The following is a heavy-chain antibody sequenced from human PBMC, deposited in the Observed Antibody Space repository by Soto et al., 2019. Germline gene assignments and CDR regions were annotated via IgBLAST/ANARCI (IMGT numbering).Heavy chain of an antibody. J-gene: IGHJ4*02. CDR2: TFYSGFT. V-gene: IGHV4-59*01. CDR3: AREGLWFGDYEGY. CDR1: GGSISSFY. D-gene: IGHD3-10*01. Sequence: PSETLSLTGTVSGGSISSFYWSWIRQPPGKGLECIGYTFYSGFTKYNPSLKSRVTISLDTSKNQIYMNLSSVTAADTALYYCAREGLWFGDYEGYWGQGAPVTVSS.